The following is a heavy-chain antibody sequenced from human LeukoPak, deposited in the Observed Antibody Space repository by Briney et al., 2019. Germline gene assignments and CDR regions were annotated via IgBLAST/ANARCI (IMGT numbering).Heavy chain of an antibody. V-gene: IGHV1-2*06. J-gene: IGHJ5*02. CDR3: ARGRSSSGWYEGP. Sequence: ASVKVSCKASGYTFTGYYMHWVRQAPGQGLEWMGRINPNSGGTNYAQKFQGRVTMTRDTSISTAYMELSSLRSEDTAVYYCARGRSSSGWYEGPWGQGTLVTVSS. D-gene: IGHD6-19*01. CDR1: GYTFTGYY. CDR2: INPNSGGT.